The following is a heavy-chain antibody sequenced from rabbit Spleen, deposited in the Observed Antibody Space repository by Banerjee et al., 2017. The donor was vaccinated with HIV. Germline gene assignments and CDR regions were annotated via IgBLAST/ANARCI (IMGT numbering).Heavy chain of an antibody. CDR3: ARDVDTIYFRFSL. D-gene: IGHD1-1*01. V-gene: IGHV1S40*01. Sequence: QSLEESGGDLVKPGASLTLTCTASGFTISSSYWICWVRQAPGKGLEWIACIYADSSSFTYYASWAKGRFTISKTSSTTVTLQMTSLTAADTATYFCARDVDTIYFRFSLWGQGTLVTVS. CDR1: GFTISSSYW. J-gene: IGHJ4*01. CDR2: IYADSSSFT.